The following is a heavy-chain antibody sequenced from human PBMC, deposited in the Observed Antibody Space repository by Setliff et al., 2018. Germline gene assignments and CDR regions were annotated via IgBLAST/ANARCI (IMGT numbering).Heavy chain of an antibody. CDR2: ISSSGTSV. CDR1: GFTFGYYS. V-gene: IGHV3-48*04. D-gene: IGHD3-3*01. J-gene: IGHJ5*02. Sequence: GGSLRLSCAASGFTFGYYSVNWVRQAPGKGLEWISYISSSGTSVYYADSVKGRFTISRDNAKNSLYLQMNSLRAEDTAVYYCARDKLRFLENWFDPWGQGTLVTVSS. CDR3: ARDKLRFLENWFDP.